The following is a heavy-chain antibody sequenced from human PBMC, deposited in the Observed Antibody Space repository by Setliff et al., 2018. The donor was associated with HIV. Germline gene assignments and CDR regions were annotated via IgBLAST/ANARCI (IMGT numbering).Heavy chain of an antibody. V-gene: IGHV4-34*01. D-gene: IGHD2-2*01. CDR1: GGSFSGYD. CDR3: ARRGSTRCCRSTSCYDLDYGMDV. J-gene: IGHJ6*02. Sequence: PSETLSLTCAVYGGSFSGYDWSWIRQPPGKGLEWIGEINHSGSTNYNPSLKSRVTISVDTSKNQFSLKLYSVTAADTAVYYCARRGSTRCCRSTSCYDLDYGMDVWGQGTTVTVSS. CDR2: INHSGST.